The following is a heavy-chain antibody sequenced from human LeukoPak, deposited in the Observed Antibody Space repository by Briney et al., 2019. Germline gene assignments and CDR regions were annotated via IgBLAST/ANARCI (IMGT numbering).Heavy chain of an antibody. CDR3: ARGLWRGYYDSSGYPPLIFDY. D-gene: IGHD3-22*01. Sequence: SETLSLTCAVLGGSFRGYYWSWIRQPPGKGLDWIGEINHSGSTNYNPSLKSRVTISVDTSKNQFSLKLSSVTAADTAVYYCARGLWRGYYDSSGYPPLIFDYWGQGTLVTVSS. V-gene: IGHV4-34*01. J-gene: IGHJ4*02. CDR2: INHSGST. CDR1: GGSFRGYY.